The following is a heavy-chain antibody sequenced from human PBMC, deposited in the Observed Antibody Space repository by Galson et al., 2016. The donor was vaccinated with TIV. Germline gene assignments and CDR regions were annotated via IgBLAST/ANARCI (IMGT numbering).Heavy chain of an antibody. Sequence: SVKVSCKVSGYTLTEVAMYWVRQAPGKGLEWMGGFDPEDGKTIYAQRFPGRVTMTEDTSTDTAYMELSSLRSEDTAVYYCATDVSTQYFDTSGYSPLGFWGQGTLVVVSS. CDR3: ATDVSTQYFDTSGYSPLGF. J-gene: IGHJ4*02. CDR2: FDPEDGKT. D-gene: IGHD3-22*01. V-gene: IGHV1-24*01. CDR1: GYTLTEVA.